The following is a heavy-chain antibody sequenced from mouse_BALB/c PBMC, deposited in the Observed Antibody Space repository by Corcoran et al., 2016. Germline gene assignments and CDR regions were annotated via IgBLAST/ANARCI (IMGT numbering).Heavy chain of an antibody. Sequence: EVQLQQSGAELVKPGASVKLSCTASGFNIKDTYMHWVNQRPEQGLEWIGRIDPANGKTKYDPNFQGKVTITADTSSNTAYLQLSSLTSEDTAVYYCARDYDYDDAMDYWGQGTSVTVSS. CDR3: ARDYDYDDAMDY. J-gene: IGHJ4*01. CDR1: GFNIKDTY. V-gene: IGHV14-3*02. D-gene: IGHD2-4*01. CDR2: IDPANGKT.